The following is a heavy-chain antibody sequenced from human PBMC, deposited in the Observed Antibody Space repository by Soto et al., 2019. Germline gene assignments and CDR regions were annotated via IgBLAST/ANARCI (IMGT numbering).Heavy chain of an antibody. CDR1: GDSVSSNSAA. CDR2: TYYRSKWYN. CDR3: AREGIVVVVAATTPVYYYYGMDF. V-gene: IGHV6-1*01. J-gene: IGHJ6*02. D-gene: IGHD2-15*01. Sequence: PSQTLSLTCAISGDSVSSNSAAWNWIRQSPSRGLEWLGRTYYRSKWYNDYAVSVKSRITINPDTSKNQFSLQLNSVTPEDTAVYYCAREGIVVVVAATTPVYYYYGMDFWGQGSTVTVSS.